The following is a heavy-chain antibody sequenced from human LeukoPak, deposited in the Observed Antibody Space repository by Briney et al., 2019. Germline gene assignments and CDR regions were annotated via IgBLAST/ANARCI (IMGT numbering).Heavy chain of an antibody. CDR1: GGTFSSYA. CDR2: IIPIFGTA. Sequence: SVKVSCKASGGTFSSYAISWVRQAPGQGLEWMGGIIPIFGTANCAQKFQGRVTITADESTSTAYMELSSLRSEDTAVYYCARGADYYYGMDVWGKGTTVTVSS. V-gene: IGHV1-69*13. CDR3: ARGADYYYGMDV. J-gene: IGHJ6*04.